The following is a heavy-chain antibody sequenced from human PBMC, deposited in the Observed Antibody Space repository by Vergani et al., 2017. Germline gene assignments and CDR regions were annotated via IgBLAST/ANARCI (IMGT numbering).Heavy chain of an antibody. CDR3: AKDSGTMVRGFFDY. CDR2: ISYDGSNK. J-gene: IGHJ4*02. CDR1: GFTFSSYG. Sequence: QVQLVESGGGVVQPWRSLRLSCAASGFTFSSYGMHWVRQAPGKGLEWVAVISYDGSNKYYADSVKGRFTISRDNSKNTLYLQMNSLRAEDTAVYYCAKDSGTMVRGFFDYWGQGTLVTVSS. D-gene: IGHD3-10*01. V-gene: IGHV3-30*18.